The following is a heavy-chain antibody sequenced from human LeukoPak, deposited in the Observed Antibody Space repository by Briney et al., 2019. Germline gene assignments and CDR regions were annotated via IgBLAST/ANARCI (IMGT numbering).Heavy chain of an antibody. D-gene: IGHD3-16*01. Sequence: SETLSLTCTVSGGSTSSYYWSWIRQPPGKGLEWIGYIYTSGSTNYNPSLKSRVTISVDTSKNQFSLKLSSVTAADTAVYYCARINYDYVWGSYTKNYYFDYWGQGTLVTVSS. CDR1: GGSTSSYY. CDR3: ARINYDYVWGSYTKNYYFDY. V-gene: IGHV4-4*09. J-gene: IGHJ4*02. CDR2: IYTSGST.